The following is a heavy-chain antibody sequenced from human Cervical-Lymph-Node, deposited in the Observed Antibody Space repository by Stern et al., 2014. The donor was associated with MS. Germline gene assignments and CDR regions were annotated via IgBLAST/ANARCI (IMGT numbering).Heavy chain of an antibody. CDR1: GFTFSSHA. Sequence: DQLVESGGGVVQPGRSLRLSCAASGFTFSSHALHWVRQSPVTGLEWVAMISYDGSDIDYANSVKGRFTISRDNSRDTLYLQMNSLRAEDTALYFCARARIGAAVSFYFDSWGQGTLVTVSS. CDR3: ARARIGAAVSFYFDS. J-gene: IGHJ4*02. V-gene: IGHV3-30*04. CDR2: ISYDGSDI. D-gene: IGHD6-13*01.